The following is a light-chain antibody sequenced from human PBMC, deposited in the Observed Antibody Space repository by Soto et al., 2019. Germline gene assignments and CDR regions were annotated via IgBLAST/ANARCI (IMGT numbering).Light chain of an antibody. Sequence: QSVLTQPPSVSGAPGQRVTISCTGSSSNIGAGFDVYWYQQLPGTAPKLLTYANDNRPSGVPDRFSGSKSGTSASLAITGLQTEDEADYYCQSYDNSLSGVIFGGGTKVTVL. V-gene: IGLV1-40*01. CDR1: SSNIGAGFD. CDR2: AND. CDR3: QSYDNSLSGVI. J-gene: IGLJ2*01.